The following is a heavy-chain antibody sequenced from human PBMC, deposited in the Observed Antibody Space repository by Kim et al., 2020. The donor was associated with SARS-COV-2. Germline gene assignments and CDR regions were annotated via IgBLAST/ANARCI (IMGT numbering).Heavy chain of an antibody. CDR2: ST. CDR3: AKAEGYWFGY. J-gene: IGHJ4*02. Sequence: STYYADSVKGRFTISRDNSKNTLYLQMNSLRAEDTAVYYCAKAEGYWFGYWGQGTLVTVSS. D-gene: IGHD2-8*02. V-gene: IGHV3-23*01.